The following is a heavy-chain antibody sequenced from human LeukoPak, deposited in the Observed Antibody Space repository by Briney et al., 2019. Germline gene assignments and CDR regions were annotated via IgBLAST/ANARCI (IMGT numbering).Heavy chain of an antibody. Sequence: GGSLRLSCAASGFTFDNYAMNWVRQAPEKGLEWVLGISGSGVNTYYADSVKGRFTISRDNSKNTLYLQLNSLRGEDTAIYYCARDTSFNYGAHAMDVWGQGTTVTVSS. V-gene: IGHV3-23*01. D-gene: IGHD4/OR15-4a*01. CDR3: ARDTSFNYGAHAMDV. J-gene: IGHJ6*02. CDR2: ISGSGVNT. CDR1: GFTFDNYA.